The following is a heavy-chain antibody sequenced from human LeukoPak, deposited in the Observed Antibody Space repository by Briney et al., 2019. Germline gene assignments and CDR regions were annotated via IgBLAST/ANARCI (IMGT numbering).Heavy chain of an antibody. J-gene: IGHJ4*02. V-gene: IGHV3-30-3*01. D-gene: IGHD4-17*01. Sequence: GSLRLSCAASGFTFSSYAMHWVCQAPGKGLEWVAVISYDGSNKYYADSVKGRFTISRDNSKNTLYLQMNSLRAEDTAVYYCAILGDYDFDYWGQGTLVTVSS. CDR2: ISYDGSNK. CDR1: GFTFSSYA. CDR3: AILGDYDFDY.